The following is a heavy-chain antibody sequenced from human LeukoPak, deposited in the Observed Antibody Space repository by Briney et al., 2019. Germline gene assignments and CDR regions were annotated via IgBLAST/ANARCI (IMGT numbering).Heavy chain of an antibody. CDR1: GFTFSSYS. Sequence: GGSLRLSCAASGFTFSSYSMNWVRQAPGKGLEWVSSISSSSSYIYYADSVKGRFTISRDNAKNSLYLQMNSLRAEDTAVYYCARDVGGSYLFDYWGQGTLVTVSS. CDR2: ISSSSSYI. V-gene: IGHV3-21*01. D-gene: IGHD1-26*01. CDR3: ARDVGGSYLFDY. J-gene: IGHJ4*02.